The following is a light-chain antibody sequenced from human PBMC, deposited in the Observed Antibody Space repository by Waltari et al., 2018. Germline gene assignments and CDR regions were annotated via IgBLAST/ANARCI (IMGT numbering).Light chain of an antibody. CDR2: DTS. V-gene: IGKV3-20*01. J-gene: IGKJ1*01. Sequence: IVLTQSPGTLSWSPGESATLPCRASQNVGRSLVWYQQKPGQAPRLLIYDTSTRATGIPDRFSGSGSGADFSLTIARLEPEDFAVYYFQHNVRLPVTFGQGTKVEI. CDR1: QNVGRS. CDR3: QHNVRLPVT.